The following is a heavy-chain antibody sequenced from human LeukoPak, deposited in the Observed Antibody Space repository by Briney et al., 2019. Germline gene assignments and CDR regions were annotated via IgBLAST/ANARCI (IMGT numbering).Heavy chain of an antibody. Sequence: SETLSLTCTVSGGSISSSTYYWGWIRQPPGKGLEWIGSTYYTGSTHYNPSLKSRVTISVDTSKNQFSLKLSSMTAADTAVYYCASRVGAPTLGAFDIWGQGTMVTVSS. D-gene: IGHD1-26*01. CDR2: TYYTGST. CDR3: ASRVGAPTLGAFDI. CDR1: GGSISSSTYY. J-gene: IGHJ3*02. V-gene: IGHV4-39*07.